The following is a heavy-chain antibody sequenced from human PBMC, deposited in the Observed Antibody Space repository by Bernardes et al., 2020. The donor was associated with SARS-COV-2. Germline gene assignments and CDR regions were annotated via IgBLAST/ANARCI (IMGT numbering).Heavy chain of an antibody. V-gene: IGHV1-69*02. J-gene: IGHJ5*02. D-gene: IGHD3-16*01. Sequence: SVKVSCKASGGIVSSYSINWVRQAPGQGLEWMGKITPIFDKTKYAQKLQGRVTITADMSTSTVYMELSSLRSEDTAVYYCATNGRYDRVWGSQEGGWFDPWGQGTLVTVSS. CDR2: ITPIFDKT. CDR1: GGIVSSYS. CDR3: ATNGRYDRVWGSQEGGWFDP.